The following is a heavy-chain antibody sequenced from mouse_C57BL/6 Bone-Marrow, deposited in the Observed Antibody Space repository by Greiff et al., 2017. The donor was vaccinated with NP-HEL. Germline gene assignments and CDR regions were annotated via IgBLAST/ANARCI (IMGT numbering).Heavy chain of an antibody. CDR2: IFPGSGST. V-gene: IGHV1-75*01. CDR3: ARGGDYDYDGYFDY. J-gene: IGHJ2*01. D-gene: IGHD2-4*01. CDR1: GYTFTDYY. Sequence: QVQLKESGPELVKPGASVKISCKASGYTFTDYYINWVKQRPGQGLEWIGWIFPGSGSTYYNEKFKGKATLTVDKSSSTAYMLLSSLTSEDSAVYFCARGGDYDYDGYFDYWGQGTTLTVSS.